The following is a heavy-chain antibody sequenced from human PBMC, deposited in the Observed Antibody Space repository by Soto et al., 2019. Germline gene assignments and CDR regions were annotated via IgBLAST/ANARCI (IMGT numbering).Heavy chain of an antibody. J-gene: IGHJ4*02. V-gene: IGHV3-7*03. CDR2: IKYDASET. Sequence: GGSLRLSCAGSVYNINTHWMGWVRQFPGRCLEWLANIKYDASETPXSDSVEGRXAISSYNSRNSXYLQRXCLKVEDTAVYYCAAWSRSNCFDYWGQGTQVTVSS. CDR1: VYNINTHW. CDR3: AAWSRSNCFDY. D-gene: IGHD6-13*01.